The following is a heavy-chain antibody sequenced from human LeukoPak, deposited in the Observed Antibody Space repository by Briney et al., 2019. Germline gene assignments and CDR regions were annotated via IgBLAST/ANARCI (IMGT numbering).Heavy chain of an antibody. CDR3: AKGTYMPNPFDY. CDR1: GFPFDDYG. J-gene: IGHJ4*02. V-gene: IGHV3-9*01. CDR2: ISWNSGII. D-gene: IGHD1-1*01. Sequence: GGSLRLSCVASGFPFDDYGMFWVRQSPGKGLEWVSSISWNSGIIDYADSVKGRFTISRDNAKNSLYLQMNSLRAEDTAVYYCAKGTYMPNPFDYWGQGTLVTVSS.